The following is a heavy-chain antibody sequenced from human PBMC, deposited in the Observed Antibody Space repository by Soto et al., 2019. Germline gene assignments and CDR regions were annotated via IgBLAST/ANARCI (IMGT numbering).Heavy chain of an antibody. CDR3: AHRPSYCSGVSCYSGFDY. V-gene: IGHV2-5*02. J-gene: IGHJ4*02. CDR2: IYWDDDK. Sequence: QITLKESGPTLVKPTQTLTLTCTFSGFSLSTSGVGVGWIRQPPGKALEWIALIYWDDDKRYSPSLKSRLTITKETSKNQVVLTMTNMDPVDTATYYCAHRPSYCSGVSCYSGFDYWGQGTLVTVSS. CDR1: GFSLSTSGVG. D-gene: IGHD2-15*01.